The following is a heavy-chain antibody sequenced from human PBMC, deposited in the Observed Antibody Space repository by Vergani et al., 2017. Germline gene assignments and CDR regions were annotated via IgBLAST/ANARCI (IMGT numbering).Heavy chain of an antibody. CDR2: LTGGGGST. Sequence: EVQLLESGGSLKQPGGSVRLSCAASGFTFSTYAMHWVRQAPGKGLEWVSALTGGGGSTYYADSFKGRFIISRDNSRYTLYLQMNSLRPEDTATYYCVKGAGSYENFFASWGQGPLVTVSS. J-gene: IGHJ4*02. D-gene: IGHD1-26*01. CDR1: GFTFSTYA. V-gene: IGHV3-23*01. CDR3: VKGAGSYENFFAS.